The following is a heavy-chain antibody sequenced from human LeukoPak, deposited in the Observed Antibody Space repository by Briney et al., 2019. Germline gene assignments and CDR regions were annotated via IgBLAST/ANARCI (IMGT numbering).Heavy chain of an antibody. CDR1: GFTFSDYY. J-gene: IGHJ4*02. CDR3: ATPPGRYCSGGSCFATLFDY. D-gene: IGHD2-15*01. Sequence: PGGSLRLSCAASGFTFSDYYMSWIRQAPGKGLEWVSYISSSGSTIYYADSVKGRFTISRDNAKNSLYLQMNSLRAEDTAVYYCATPPGRYCSGGSCFATLFDYWGQGTLVTVSS. V-gene: IGHV3-11*01. CDR2: ISSSGSTI.